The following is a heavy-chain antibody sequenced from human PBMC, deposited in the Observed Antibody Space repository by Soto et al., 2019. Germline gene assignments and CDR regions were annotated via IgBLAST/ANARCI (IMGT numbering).Heavy chain of an antibody. J-gene: IGHJ6*02. CDR2: ISSSGSTI. D-gene: IGHD5-12*01. Sequence: PGGSLRLSCAASGFTFSDYYMSWIRQAPGKGLEWVSYISSSGSTIYYADSVKGRFTISRDNAKNSLYLQMNSLRAEDTAVYYCARDSSKSGDDSLLDCYYGMDVWGQGTTVTVSS. CDR3: ARDSSKSGDDSLLDCYYGMDV. CDR1: GFTFSDYY. V-gene: IGHV3-11*01.